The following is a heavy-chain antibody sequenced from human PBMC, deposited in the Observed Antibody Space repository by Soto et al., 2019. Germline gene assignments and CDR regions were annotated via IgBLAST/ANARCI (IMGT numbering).Heavy chain of an antibody. J-gene: IGHJ5*02. CDR2: ITNTGITT. CDR1: GFGFSTHA. D-gene: IGHD4-17*01. CDR3: AKGVDYGDTKHIDL. Sequence: GGSLRLSCAASGFGFSTHALSWVRQAPGKGLEWLSSITNTGITTHYADSVKGRFTISRENSRNTLHLQMNNLRVDDTAVYYCAKGVDYGDTKHIDLWGRGTLVTVSS. V-gene: IGHV3-23*01.